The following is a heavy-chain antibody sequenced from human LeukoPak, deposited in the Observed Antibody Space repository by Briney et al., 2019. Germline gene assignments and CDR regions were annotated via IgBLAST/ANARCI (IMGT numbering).Heavy chain of an antibody. V-gene: IGHV3-21*01. Sequence: PGGSLRLSFAASGVTFSSYSMNWVRQAPGTGLEWVSSISSSSSYIYYADSVKGRFTISRDNSKTTLYLQMNSLRAEDTALYYCAKDGPPFYDYIWGSPGYWGQGALVTVSS. J-gene: IGHJ4*02. CDR3: AKDGPPFYDYIWGSPGY. D-gene: IGHD3-16*01. CDR1: GVTFSSYS. CDR2: ISSSSSYI.